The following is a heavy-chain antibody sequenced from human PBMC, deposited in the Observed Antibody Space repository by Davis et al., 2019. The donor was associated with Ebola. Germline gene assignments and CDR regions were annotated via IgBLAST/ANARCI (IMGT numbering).Heavy chain of an antibody. J-gene: IGHJ6*04. CDR2: IHPHNGNT. D-gene: IGHD6-13*01. CDR3: ARELIAAAGNYYHYYGMDV. V-gene: IGHV1-18*04. CDR1: GYTFTNYG. Sequence: ASVKVSCKASGYTFTNYGITWVRQAPGQGLEWMGWIHPHNGNTNYAQNVQGRVIMTSDTATTTAYMELSSLRSEDTAVYYCARELIAAAGNYYHYYGMDVWGKGTTVTVSS.